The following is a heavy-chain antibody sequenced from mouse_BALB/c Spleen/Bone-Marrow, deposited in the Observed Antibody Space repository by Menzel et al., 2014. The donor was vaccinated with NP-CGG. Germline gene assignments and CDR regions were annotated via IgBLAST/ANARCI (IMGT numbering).Heavy chain of an antibody. J-gene: IGHJ3*01. CDR2: IEPANGNT. D-gene: IGHD2-1*01. CDR1: GFNIKDTY. Sequence: EVQLQQSGAELVKPGASVKLSCTASGFNIKDTYMNWVKQRPEQGLEWIGRIEPANGNTKYDPKFQGKATITTDTSSNTAYLQLSSLTSEDTAVYYCARGKGIYLDVAYWGQGTLVTVSA. CDR3: ARGKGIYLDVAY. V-gene: IGHV14-3*02.